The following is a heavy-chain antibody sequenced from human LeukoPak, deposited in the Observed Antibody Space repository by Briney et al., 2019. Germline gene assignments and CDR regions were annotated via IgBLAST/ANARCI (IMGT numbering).Heavy chain of an antibody. D-gene: IGHD1-1*01. CDR3: ARQPEGTWFDP. Sequence: GESLKISCKGSGYSFSNYWISWVRQVPGKGLEWMGRIDPSDSYTNYSPSFQGHVTISADKSISTAYLQWSSLKASDTAMYYCARQPEGTWFDPWGQGTLVTVSS. CDR1: GYSFSNYW. V-gene: IGHV5-10-1*01. J-gene: IGHJ5*02. CDR2: IDPSDSYT.